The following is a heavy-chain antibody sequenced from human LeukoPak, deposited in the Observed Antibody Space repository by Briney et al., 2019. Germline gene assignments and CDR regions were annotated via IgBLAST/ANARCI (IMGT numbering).Heavy chain of an antibody. CDR3: ARVTTMAIGY. CDR2: INSDGSST. D-gene: IGHD3-10*01. Sequence: GGSLRLSCAASGFTFSTYWMHWVRQGPGKGLVWVSLINSDGSSTTYADSVKGRFTISRDNAKNTLCLQMNSLRAEDTAVYYCARVTTMAIGYWGQGTLVTVSS. J-gene: IGHJ4*02. V-gene: IGHV3-74*01. CDR1: GFTFSTYW.